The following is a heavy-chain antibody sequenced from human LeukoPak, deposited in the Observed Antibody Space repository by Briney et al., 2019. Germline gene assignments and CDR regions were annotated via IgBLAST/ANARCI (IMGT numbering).Heavy chain of an antibody. CDR2: IVVGRGNT. V-gene: IGHV1-58*02. CDR3: AADRAYYGSGSYVFDP. J-gene: IGHJ5*02. D-gene: IGHD3-10*01. Sequence: ASVKVSCKASGFTFTSSAMPWVRQARGQRLEGIGWIVVGRGNTNYAQKFQERVTITRDMSTSTAYMELSSLRSEDTAVYYCAADRAYYGSGSYVFDPWGQGTLVTVSS. CDR1: GFTFTSSA.